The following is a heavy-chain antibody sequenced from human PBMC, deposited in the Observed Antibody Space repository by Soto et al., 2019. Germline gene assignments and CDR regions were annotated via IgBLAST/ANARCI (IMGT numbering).Heavy chain of an antibody. V-gene: IGHV4-34*01. D-gene: IGHD6-6*01. J-gene: IGHJ6*02. CDR3: ARGGSSSSPLHYGMDV. CDR2: INHSGST. CDR1: GGSFSGYY. Sequence: PSETLSLACAVYGGSFSGYYWRWIRQPPGKGLEWIGEINHSGSTNYNPSLKSRVTISVDTSKNQFSLKLSSVTAADTAVYYCARGGSSSSPLHYGMDVWGQGTTVTVSS.